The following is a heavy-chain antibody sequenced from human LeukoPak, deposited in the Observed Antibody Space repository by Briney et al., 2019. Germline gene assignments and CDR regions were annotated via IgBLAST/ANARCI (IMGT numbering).Heavy chain of an antibody. J-gene: IGHJ4*02. CDR3: AKDKGWELLRGLDY. V-gene: IGHV3-9*01. D-gene: IGHD1-26*01. CDR2: ISWNSGSI. Sequence: PGGSLRLSCAASGFTFSSYAMSWVRQAPGKGLEWVSGISWNSGSIGYADSVKGRFTISRDNAKNSLYFQMNSLRAEDTALYYCAKDKGWELLRGLDYWGQGTLVTVSS. CDR1: GFTFSSYA.